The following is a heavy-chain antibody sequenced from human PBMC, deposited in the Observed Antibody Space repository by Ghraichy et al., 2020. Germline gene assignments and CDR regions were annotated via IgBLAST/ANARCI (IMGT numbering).Heavy chain of an antibody. CDR2: VYFSGST. Sequence: SETLSLTCIVSGGSISSSDYFWGWIRQPPGKGLEWIGSVYFSGSTLYNPSLKSRATVSFDTSKNEYSLRLSSLAAADTAGYYCARHPRYGSGSYSFDLWGPGTLVTVSS. CDR1: GGSISSSDYF. V-gene: IGHV4-39*01. CDR3: ARHPRYGSGSYSFDL. J-gene: IGHJ4*02. D-gene: IGHD3-10*01.